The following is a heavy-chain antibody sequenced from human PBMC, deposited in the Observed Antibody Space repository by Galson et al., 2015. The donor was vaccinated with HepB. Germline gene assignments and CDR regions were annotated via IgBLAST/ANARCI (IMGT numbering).Heavy chain of an antibody. CDR2: INPDSGGT. Sequence: SVKVSCKASGYGFTDYYMHWVRQAPGQGLEWMGWINPDSGGTNYAQKFQGRVTMTRDTSTSTAYLQWSSLKASDTAMYYCATAMVTGHAFDIWGQGTMVTLSS. V-gene: IGHV1-2*02. CDR3: ATAMVTGHAFDI. CDR1: GYGFTDYY. J-gene: IGHJ3*02. D-gene: IGHD4/OR15-4a*01.